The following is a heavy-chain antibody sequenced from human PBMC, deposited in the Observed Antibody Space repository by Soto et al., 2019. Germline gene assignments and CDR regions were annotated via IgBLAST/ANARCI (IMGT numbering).Heavy chain of an antibody. CDR3: ASSRPWGELRAGWFDP. Sequence: QLQLQESGPGLVKPSETLSLTCTVSGGSISSSSYYWDWIRQPTGKGLEWIRSIYYSGSTSYNPSLKIRVTISVDTSINQFSLRLSSVTAADTAVYFCASSRPWGELRAGWFDPWGQGTLVTVSS. J-gene: IGHJ5*02. CDR1: GGSISSSSYY. CDR2: IYYSGST. D-gene: IGHD3-16*01. V-gene: IGHV4-39*01.